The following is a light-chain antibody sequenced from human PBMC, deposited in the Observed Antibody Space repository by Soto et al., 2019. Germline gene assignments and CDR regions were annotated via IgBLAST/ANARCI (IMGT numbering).Light chain of an antibody. Sequence: QSALTQPASVSGSPGQSITISCTGTSSNVGSYDLVSWYQQHPGKAPKLIISEVTVRPSGVSHRFSGSKSGNSASLTISGLQAEDEADYYCTSYTTTNTPYVFGSGTKLTVL. CDR2: EVT. CDR1: SSNVGSYDL. CDR3: TSYTTTNTPYV. J-gene: IGLJ1*01. V-gene: IGLV2-14*02.